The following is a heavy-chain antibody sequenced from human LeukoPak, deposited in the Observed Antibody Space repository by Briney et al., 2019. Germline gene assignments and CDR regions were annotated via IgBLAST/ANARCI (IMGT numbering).Heavy chain of an antibody. CDR3: ATLPDIVVVPAASPFDY. J-gene: IGHJ4*02. CDR1: GFTFSSYS. Sequence: GGSLRLSCAASGFTFSSYSMNWVRQAPGKGLEWVAFIRYDGSTKYYADSVKGRFTISRDNSKNTLYLQMNSLRAEDTAVYYCATLPDIVVVPAASPFDYWGQGTLVTVSS. D-gene: IGHD2-2*01. V-gene: IGHV3-30*02. CDR2: IRYDGSTK.